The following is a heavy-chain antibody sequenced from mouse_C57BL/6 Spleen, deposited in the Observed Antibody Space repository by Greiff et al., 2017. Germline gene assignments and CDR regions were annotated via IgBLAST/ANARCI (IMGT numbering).Heavy chain of an antibody. Sequence: VQLKQSGPELVKPGASVKISCKASGYSFTGYYMNWVKQSPEKSLEWIGEINPSTGGTTYNQKFKAKATLTVDKSSSTAYMQLKSLTSEDSAVYYCARYHYYYGSSWFAYWGQGTLVTVSA. D-gene: IGHD1-1*01. J-gene: IGHJ3*01. V-gene: IGHV1-42*01. CDR2: INPSTGGT. CDR3: ARYHYYYGSSWFAY. CDR1: GYSFTGYY.